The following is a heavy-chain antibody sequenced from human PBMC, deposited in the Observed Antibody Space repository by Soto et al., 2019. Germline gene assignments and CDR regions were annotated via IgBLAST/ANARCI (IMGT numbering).Heavy chain of an antibody. CDR2: ISAYNGDT. Sequence: ASVKVSCKTSGYTFTSFSITWVRRAPGQGLEWMGWISAYNGDTDHAQNLQGRVTMTTDTSTSTAYMEMRSLRSDDTAVYYCARGGRTYGLDVCGQGTTVTVSS. CDR3: ARGGRTYGLDV. J-gene: IGHJ6*02. V-gene: IGHV1-18*04. D-gene: IGHD1-26*01. CDR1: GYTFTSFS.